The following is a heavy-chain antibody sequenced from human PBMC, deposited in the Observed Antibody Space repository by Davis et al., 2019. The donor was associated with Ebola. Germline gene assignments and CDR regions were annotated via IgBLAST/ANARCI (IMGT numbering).Heavy chain of an antibody. Sequence: AASVKVSCKASGDTFMTFGFSWVRQAPGQGLEWIGWISVYSGNTNSAQKFQGRVTMTRNTSISTAYMELSSLRSEDTAVYYCARSGDSSGYSTNYFDYWGQGTLVTVSS. CDR2: ISVYSGNT. V-gene: IGHV1-18*04. CDR3: ARSGDSSGYSTNYFDY. CDR1: GDTFMTFG. J-gene: IGHJ4*02. D-gene: IGHD3-22*01.